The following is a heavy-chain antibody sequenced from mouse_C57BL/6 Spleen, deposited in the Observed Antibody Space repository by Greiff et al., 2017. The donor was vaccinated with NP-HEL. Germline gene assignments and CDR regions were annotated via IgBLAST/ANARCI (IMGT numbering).Heavy chain of an antibody. CDR2: IYPGDGDT. V-gene: IGHV1-80*01. CDR3: ARSASNLEYYYAMDY. D-gene: IGHD2-5*01. J-gene: IGHJ4*01. Sequence: QVQLQQSGAELVKPGASVKISCKASGYAFSSYWMNWVKQRPGKGLEWIGQIYPGDGDTNYNGKFKGKATLTADKSSSTAYMQLSILTSEDSAVYFCARSASNLEYYYAMDYWGQGTSVTVSS. CDR1: GYAFSSYW.